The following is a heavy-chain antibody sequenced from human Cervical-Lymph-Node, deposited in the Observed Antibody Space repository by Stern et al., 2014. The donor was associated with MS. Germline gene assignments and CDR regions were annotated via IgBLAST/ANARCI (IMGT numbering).Heavy chain of an antibody. D-gene: IGHD6-19*01. CDR3: AKDRGSGWSLDN. V-gene: IGHV3-30*18. Sequence: VQLVESGGGVVQPGRSLRLSCAGSGFTFSTYGMHWVRQAPGKGLEWVALISHDGSKKYYVDSVKGRFTISRDNSKNTMYVHMNSLRDEDTAVYYCAKDRGSGWSLDNWGQGTLVIVSS. CDR2: ISHDGSKK. CDR1: GFTFSTYG. J-gene: IGHJ4*02.